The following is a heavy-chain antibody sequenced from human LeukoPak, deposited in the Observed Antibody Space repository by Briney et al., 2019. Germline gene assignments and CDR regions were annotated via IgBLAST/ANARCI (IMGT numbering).Heavy chain of an antibody. CDR3: AREAKPANAAGLGV. Sequence: SETLSLICSVSGDSINGYYWNWIRVPAGKGLEWIGRLYASGNPNYASGTTHTNASLRSRLTMSLDTSKNQLSLKLRSVTAADTAVYYCAREAKPANAAGLGVWGQGTTVTVSS. CDR1: GDSINGYY. D-gene: IGHD4/OR15-4a*01. CDR2: LYASGNP. J-gene: IGHJ6*02. V-gene: IGHV4-4*07.